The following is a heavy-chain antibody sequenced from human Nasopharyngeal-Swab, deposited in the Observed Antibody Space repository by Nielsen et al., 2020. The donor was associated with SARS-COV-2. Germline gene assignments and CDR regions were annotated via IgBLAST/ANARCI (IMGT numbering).Heavy chain of an antibody. D-gene: IGHD6-19*01. Sequence: SETLSLTCAVYGGSFSGYYWSWIRQPPGQGLEGIGEINHSGSTNYNPSLKSRVTISVDTSKNQFSLKLSSVTAADTAVYYCARGVPKWQWLPKRYYYMDVWGKGTTVTVSS. CDR3: ARGVPKWQWLPKRYYYMDV. CDR2: INHSGST. J-gene: IGHJ6*03. V-gene: IGHV4-34*01. CDR1: GGSFSGYY.